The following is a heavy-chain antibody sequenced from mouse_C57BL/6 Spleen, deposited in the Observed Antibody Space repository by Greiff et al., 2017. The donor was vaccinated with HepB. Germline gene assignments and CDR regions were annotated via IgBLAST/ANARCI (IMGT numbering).Heavy chain of an antibody. Sequence: QVQLQQSGAELVMPGASVKLSCKASGYTFTSYWMHWVKQRPGQGLEWIGEIDPSDSYTNYNQKFKGKSTLTVDKSSSTAYMQLSSLTSEDSAVYYCAREIRTTVVATGYFDYWGQGTTLTVSS. CDR2: IDPSDSYT. CDR3: AREIRTTVVATGYFDY. D-gene: IGHD1-1*01. J-gene: IGHJ2*01. CDR1: GYTFTSYW. V-gene: IGHV1-69*01.